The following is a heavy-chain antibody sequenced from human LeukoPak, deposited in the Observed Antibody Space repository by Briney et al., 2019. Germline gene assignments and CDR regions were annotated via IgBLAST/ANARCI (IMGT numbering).Heavy chain of an antibody. V-gene: IGHV5-51*01. CDR3: ARRRPEKYRYGPSAYYYYGMDV. CDR1: GYSFTTYW. Sequence: KHGESLKISCKGSGYSFTTYWIVWVRQMPGKGLEWMGINSPGGCDTRYSPSFQGQVTISADKSISTAYLQWSSLKASDTAMYYCARRRPEKYRYGPSAYYYYGMDVWGQGTTVTVSS. CDR2: NSPGGCDT. D-gene: IGHD5-18*01. J-gene: IGHJ6*02.